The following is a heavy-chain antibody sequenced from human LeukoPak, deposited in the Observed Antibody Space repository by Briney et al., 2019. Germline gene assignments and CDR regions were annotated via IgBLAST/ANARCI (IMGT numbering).Heavy chain of an antibody. CDR3: ARRYCSGGSCYGVRVYYFDY. CDR2: IYHSGST. V-gene: IGHV4-38-2*02. D-gene: IGHD2-15*01. CDR1: GYSISSGYY. Sequence: SETLSLTCTVSGYSISSGYYWGWIRQPPGKGLEWIGSIYHSGSTYYNPSLKSRVTISVDTSKNQFSLKLSSVTAADTAVYYCARRYCSGGSCYGVRVYYFDYWGQGTLVTVSS. J-gene: IGHJ4*02.